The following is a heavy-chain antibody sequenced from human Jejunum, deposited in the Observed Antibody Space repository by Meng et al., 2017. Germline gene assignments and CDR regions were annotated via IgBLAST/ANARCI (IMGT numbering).Heavy chain of an antibody. CDR3: VKSSYTFGGVLTTDVFDI. CDR2: ISWNSGSL. J-gene: IGHJ3*02. D-gene: IGHD3-16*01. V-gene: IGHV3-9*01. CDR1: GFSFDDYG. Sequence: GGSLRLSCAASGFSFDDYGMHWVRQAPGKGLEWVSYISWNSGSLAYADSVRGRVTISRDNAKYSLFLQMYSLRAEDTALYYCVKSSYTFGGVLTTDVFDIWGQGTMVTVSS.